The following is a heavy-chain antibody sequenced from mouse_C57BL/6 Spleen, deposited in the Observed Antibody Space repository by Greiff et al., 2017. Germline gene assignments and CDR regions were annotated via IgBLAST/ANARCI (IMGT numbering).Heavy chain of an antibody. CDR1: GYTFTDYN. CDR3: ANYNYGSFYAMDY. V-gene: IGHV1-22*01. D-gene: IGHD1-1*01. CDR2: INPNNGVT. J-gene: IGHJ4*01. Sequence: EVQLQESGPELVKPGASVKMSCKASGYTFTDYNMHWLKQSHGKSLEWIGYINPNNGVTSYNQKFKGKATLTVKKSSSTAYKELRSLTAEESAVYYCANYNYGSFYAMDYRGQGTSVTVSS.